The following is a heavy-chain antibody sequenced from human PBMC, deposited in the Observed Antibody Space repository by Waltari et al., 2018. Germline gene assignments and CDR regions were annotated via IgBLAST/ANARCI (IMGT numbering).Heavy chain of an antibody. CDR2: IYYSGRT. D-gene: IGHD3-10*01. Sequence: QVQLQESGPGLVKPSQTLSLTCTVSGGSISSGDYYWSWIRQPPGKGLEWIGYIYYSGRTYYNPSLKSRVTISVDTSKNQFSLKLSSVTAADTAVYYCARAYGSGSYYKFGYYYGMDVWGQGTTVTVSS. CDR1: GGSISSGDYY. J-gene: IGHJ6*02. CDR3: ARAYGSGSYYKFGYYYGMDV. V-gene: IGHV4-30-4*08.